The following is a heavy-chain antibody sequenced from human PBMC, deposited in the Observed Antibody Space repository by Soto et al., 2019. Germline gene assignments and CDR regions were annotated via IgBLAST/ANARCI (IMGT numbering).Heavy chain of an antibody. CDR2: IYDSGST. Sequence: QVQLQESGPGLVKPSQTLSLTCTVSGGSISSGGYYWSWIRQHPGKGLEWIGYIYDSGSTYYNPSLKGRVTISVDTSKNQFSLKLSSVTAADTAVYYCAWWQPRWGGMDVWGQGTTVTVSS. J-gene: IGHJ6*02. V-gene: IGHV4-31*03. D-gene: IGHD2-15*01. CDR1: GGSISSGGYY. CDR3: AWWQPRWGGMDV.